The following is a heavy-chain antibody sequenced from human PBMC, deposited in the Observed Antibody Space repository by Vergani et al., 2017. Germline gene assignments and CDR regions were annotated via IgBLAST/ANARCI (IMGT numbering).Heavy chain of an antibody. CDR1: GGTFSSYA. Sequence: QVQLMQSGAEVKKPGSSVKVSCKASGGTFSSYAISWVRQAPGQVLEWMGGIIPIFGTANYAQKFQGRVTITAGESPSTAYMELSSLRSEDTAVYYCAFLGATRENCFDPWGQGTLVTVSS. CDR2: IIPIFGTA. V-gene: IGHV1-69*01. J-gene: IGHJ5*02. D-gene: IGHD1-26*01. CDR3: AFLGATRENCFDP.